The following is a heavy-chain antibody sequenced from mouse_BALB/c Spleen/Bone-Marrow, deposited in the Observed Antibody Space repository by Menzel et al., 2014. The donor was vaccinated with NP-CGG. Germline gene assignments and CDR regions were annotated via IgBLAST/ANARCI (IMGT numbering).Heavy chain of an antibody. CDR3: ATDSSGYLDY. J-gene: IGHJ2*01. D-gene: IGHD3-2*01. CDR2: IDPANGNT. CDR1: GFNIKDTY. Sequence: VQLQQSGAELVKPGASVKLSCTASGFNIKDTYMHWVKQRPEQGLEWIGRIDPANGNTKYDPKFQGKATITADTSSNTAYLQLSSLTFEDTAVYYCATDSSGYLDYWGQGTTLTVSS. V-gene: IGHV14-3*02.